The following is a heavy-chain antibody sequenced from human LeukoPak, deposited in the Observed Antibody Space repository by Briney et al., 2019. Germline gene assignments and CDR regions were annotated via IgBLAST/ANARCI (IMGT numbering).Heavy chain of an antibody. D-gene: IGHD3-3*01. Sequence: SETLSLTCAVYGGSFSGYYWSWIRQPPGKGLEWIGEINHSGSTNYNPSLKSRVTISLDTSKNQFSLKLSSVTAADTAVYYCARGLGTIFGVVIIKRHFDYWGQGTLVTVSS. CDR1: GGSFSGYY. CDR2: INHSGST. J-gene: IGHJ4*02. V-gene: IGHV4-34*01. CDR3: ARGLGTIFGVVIIKRHFDY.